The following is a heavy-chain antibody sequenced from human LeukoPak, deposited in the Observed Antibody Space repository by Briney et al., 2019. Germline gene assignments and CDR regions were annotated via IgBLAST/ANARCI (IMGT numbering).Heavy chain of an antibody. J-gene: IGHJ5*02. CDR3: ARDSSPGYSSINWFDP. V-gene: IGHV4-59*01. CDR1: GGSISSYY. Sequence: SETLSLTCTVSGGSISSYYWSWIRQPPGKGLEWIGYIHYSGSTNYNPSLKSRVTISVDTSKNQFSLKLSSVTAADTAVYYCARDSSPGYSSINWFDPWGQGTLVTVSS. CDR2: IHYSGST. D-gene: IGHD6-13*01.